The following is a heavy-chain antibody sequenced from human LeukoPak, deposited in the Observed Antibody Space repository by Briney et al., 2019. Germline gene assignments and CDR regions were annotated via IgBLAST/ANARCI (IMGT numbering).Heavy chain of an antibody. V-gene: IGHV4-59*08. CDR3: VRHLSAGRPAFDI. J-gene: IGHJ3*02. CDR2: IYYSGRT. D-gene: IGHD2-15*01. Sequence: PSETLSLTCTVSGGSINSYYWSWIRQPPGKGLEWIGYIYYSGRTNYNPSLKSRVTISVDTSNNKFSLKLTSLTAADTAVYYCVRHLSAGRPAFDIWGQGTMATVSS. CDR1: GGSINSYY.